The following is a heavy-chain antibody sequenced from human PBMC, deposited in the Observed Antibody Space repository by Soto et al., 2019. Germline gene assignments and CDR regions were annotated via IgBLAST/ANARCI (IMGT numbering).Heavy chain of an antibody. Sequence: QVQLVESGGGLVKPGGSLSLSCAASGIVFSDYMSWVRQAPGKGLEWLSYISGSGSTIYSANSVKGRFTISRDNATNSLYLQMNNVRTEDTAVYYCARLPFPWGWFDPWGQGTLVTVSS. CDR1: GIVFSDY. CDR3: ARLPFPWGWFDP. CDR2: ISGSGSTI. J-gene: IGHJ5*02. V-gene: IGHV3-11*01. D-gene: IGHD3-16*01.